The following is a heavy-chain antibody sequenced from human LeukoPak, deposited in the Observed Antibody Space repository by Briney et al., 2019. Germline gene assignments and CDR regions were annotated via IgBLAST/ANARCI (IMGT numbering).Heavy chain of an antibody. CDR3: ARVQWRYCGGDCYKVNWFDP. J-gene: IGHJ5*02. CDR2: IYYSGST. V-gene: IGHV4-59*01. Sequence: SETLSLTCTVSGGSISSYYWSWIRQPPGKGLEWIGYIYYSGSTNYNPSLKSRVTISVDTSKNQFSLKLSSVTAADTAVYYCARVQWRYCGGDCYKVNWFDPWGQGTLVIVSS. CDR1: GGSISSYY. D-gene: IGHD2-21*02.